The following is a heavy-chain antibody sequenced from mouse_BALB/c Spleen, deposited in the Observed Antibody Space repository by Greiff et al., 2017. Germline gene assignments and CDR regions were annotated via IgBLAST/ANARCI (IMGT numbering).Heavy chain of an antibody. V-gene: IGHV5-6-5*01. Sequence: EVMLVESGGGLVKPGGSLKLSCAASGFTFSSYAMSWVRQTPEKRLAWVASISSGGSTYYPDSVKGRFTISRDNARNILYLQMSSLRSEDTAMYYCAREGDGYYDAMDDWGQGNTVTVSA. CDR1: GFTFSSYA. CDR3: AREGDGYYDAMDD. CDR2: ISSGGST. D-gene: IGHD2-3*01. J-gene: IGHJ4*01.